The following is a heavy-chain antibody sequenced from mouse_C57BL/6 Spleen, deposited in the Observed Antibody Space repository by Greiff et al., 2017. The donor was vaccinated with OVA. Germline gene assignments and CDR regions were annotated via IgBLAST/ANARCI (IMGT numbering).Heavy chain of an antibody. CDR1: GFTFSDYG. J-gene: IGHJ1*03. CDR3: ARPLITTVTWYFDV. D-gene: IGHD1-1*01. Sequence: EVKLLESGGGLVQPGGSLKLSCAASGFTFSDYGMAWVRQAPRKGPEWVAFISNLAYSIYYADTVTGRFTISRENAKNTLYLEMSSLRSEDTAMYYCARPLITTVTWYFDVWGTGTTVTVSS. V-gene: IGHV5-15*01. CDR2: ISNLAYSI.